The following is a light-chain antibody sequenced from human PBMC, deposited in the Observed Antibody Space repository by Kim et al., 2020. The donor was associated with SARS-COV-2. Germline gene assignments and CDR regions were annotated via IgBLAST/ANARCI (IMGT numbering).Light chain of an antibody. J-gene: IGLJ3*02. Sequence: SYELTQPLSVSVALGQTARITCGGNNIGDKTVHWYQQRPGQAPVLVIHRVSMRPSGIPERLSGSTSRNTATLTISRAQAGDEADYYCQVWYSSTHGVFG. CDR3: QVWYSSTHGV. CDR1: NIGDKT. CDR2: RVS. V-gene: IGLV3-9*01.